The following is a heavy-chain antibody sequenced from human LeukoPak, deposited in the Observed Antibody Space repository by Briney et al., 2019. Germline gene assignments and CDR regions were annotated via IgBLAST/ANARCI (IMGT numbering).Heavy chain of an antibody. J-gene: IGHJ5*02. CDR3: AREYCSSTSCYGFDP. Sequence: GGSLRLSCAASGFTFSSYAMSWVRQAPGKGLEWVAVISYDGSNKYYADSVKGRFTISRDNSKNTLYLQMNSLRAEDTAVYYCAREYCSSTSCYGFDPWGQGTLVTVSS. CDR1: GFTFSSYA. D-gene: IGHD2-2*01. V-gene: IGHV3-30-3*01. CDR2: ISYDGSNK.